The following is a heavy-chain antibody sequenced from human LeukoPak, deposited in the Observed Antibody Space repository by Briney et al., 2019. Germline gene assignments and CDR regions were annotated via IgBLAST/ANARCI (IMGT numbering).Heavy chain of an antibody. CDR1: GFTFDDYA. CDR2: ISWSSGSI. CDR3: AKMSSSWGDAFDI. V-gene: IGHV3-9*01. Sequence: PGGSLRLSCAASGFTFDDYAMDWVRQAPGKGLEWVSGISWSSGSIGYADSVKGRFTISRDNAKNSLYLQMNSLRVGDTALYYCAKMSSSWGDAFDIWGQGTMVIVSS. J-gene: IGHJ3*02. D-gene: IGHD6-13*01.